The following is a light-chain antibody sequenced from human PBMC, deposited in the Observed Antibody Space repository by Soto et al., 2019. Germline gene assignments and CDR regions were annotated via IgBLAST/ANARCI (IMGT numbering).Light chain of an antibody. CDR1: NSDIGNHNL. CDR3: CSYAGSSTLYV. V-gene: IGLV2-23*02. CDR2: DVT. J-gene: IGLJ1*01. Sequence: QSVLTQPASVSGSPGQSISISCTGTNSDIGNHNLVSWYQLHAGKAPKLMIYDVTKRPSGVSNRFSGSKSGNTASLTISGLQAEDEADYYCCSYAGSSTLYVLGTGTKVTV.